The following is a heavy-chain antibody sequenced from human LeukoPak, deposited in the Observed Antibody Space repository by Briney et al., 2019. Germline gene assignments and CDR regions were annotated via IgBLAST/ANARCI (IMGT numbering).Heavy chain of an antibody. Sequence: GGSLRLSCAASGFTFSSYAMRWVRQSPGKGLEWVSLIGGSGLTAHYADSVKGRFTISRDNSKNTLYLQMNSLRAEDTAVYYCARGYESGEWGQGTLVTVSS. V-gene: IGHV3-23*01. CDR2: IGGSGLTA. CDR3: ARGYESGE. J-gene: IGHJ4*02. D-gene: IGHD5-12*01. CDR1: GFTFSSYA.